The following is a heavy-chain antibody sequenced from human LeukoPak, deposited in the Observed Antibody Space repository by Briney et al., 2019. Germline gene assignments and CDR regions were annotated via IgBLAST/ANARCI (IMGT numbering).Heavy chain of an antibody. J-gene: IGHJ4*02. Sequence: PSETLSLTCTVSGGSISSGSYCWSWIRQPAGKGLEWIGHIHTSGNANYNPSLKSRVAISVDTSKNQFSLKLSSVTAADTAVYYCARDQGSSWYGYYFDYWGQGTLVTVSS. CDR1: GGSISSGSYC. D-gene: IGHD6-13*01. CDR2: IHTSGNA. CDR3: ARDQGSSWYGYYFDY. V-gene: IGHV4-61*09.